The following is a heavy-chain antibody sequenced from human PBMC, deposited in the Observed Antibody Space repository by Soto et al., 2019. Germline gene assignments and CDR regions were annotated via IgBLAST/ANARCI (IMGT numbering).Heavy chain of an antibody. Sequence: EVQLVESGGGSVQPGGSLRLSCAASGFTFSRHWIHWVRQAPGQGLVWVSRTKTDGTTSFADSVRGRFTISRDNAENTLYLQMNSLRAEDTAVYYCVRDIRAVPWYGGISSAFDMWGQGTMVTVSS. CDR1: GFTFSRHW. CDR2: TKTDGTT. CDR3: VRDIRAVPWYGGISSAFDM. V-gene: IGHV3-74*01. D-gene: IGHD3-10*01. J-gene: IGHJ3*02.